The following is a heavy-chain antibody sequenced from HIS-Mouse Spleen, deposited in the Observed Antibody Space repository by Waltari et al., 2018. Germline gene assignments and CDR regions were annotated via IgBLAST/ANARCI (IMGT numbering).Heavy chain of an antibody. CDR1: GYSFTSYW. V-gene: IGHV5-51*03. Sequence: EVQLVQSGAEVKKPGESLKISCKGSGYSFTSYWIGWVRQMPGKGLEWMGITIPGHSDTRYSPSFQGQVTISADKSISTAYLQWSSLKASDTAMYYCASRGIAAGPGGMRAFDIWGQGTMVTVSS. D-gene: IGHD6-6*01. J-gene: IGHJ3*02. CDR2: TIPGHSDT. CDR3: ASRGIAAGPGGMRAFDI.